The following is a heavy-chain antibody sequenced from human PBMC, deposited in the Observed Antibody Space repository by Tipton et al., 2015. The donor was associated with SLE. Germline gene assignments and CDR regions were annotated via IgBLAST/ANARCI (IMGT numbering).Heavy chain of an antibody. D-gene: IGHD2-2*02. CDR3: ARDWGCSSTSCYTGWFDP. Sequence: TLSLTCTVSGGSISSGSYYWSWIRQHPGKGLEWIGCIYYSGSTYYNPSLKSRVTISVDTSKNQFSLKLSSVTAADTAVYYCARDWGCSSTSCYTGWFDPWGQGPLVTVSS. CDR1: GGSISSGSYY. V-gene: IGHV4-31*03. CDR2: IYYSGST. J-gene: IGHJ5*02.